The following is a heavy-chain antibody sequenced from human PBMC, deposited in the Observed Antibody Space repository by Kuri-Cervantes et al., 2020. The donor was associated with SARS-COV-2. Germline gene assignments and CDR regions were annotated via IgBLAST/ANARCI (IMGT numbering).Heavy chain of an antibody. V-gene: IGHV1-8*02. CDR1: GYTFNIYD. J-gene: IGHJ4*02. CDR2: VKTNSGNT. D-gene: IGHD2-21*01. CDR3: YCAPKEGFDS. Sequence: ASVKVSCKAFGYTFNIYDINWVRQATGQGLEWMGMVKTNSGNTLYAQFFQGRVTMTRDTSTSTVYMELSSLTSEDTAIYYCYCAPKEGFDSWGQGTLVTVSS.